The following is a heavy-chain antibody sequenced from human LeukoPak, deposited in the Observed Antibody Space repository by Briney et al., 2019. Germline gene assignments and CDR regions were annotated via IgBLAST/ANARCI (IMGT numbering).Heavy chain of an antibody. CDR1: GDSVSSNSAA. D-gene: IGHD6-19*01. CDR2: TYFRSKWYN. V-gene: IGHV6-1*01. Sequence: SQTLSLTCAISGDSVSSNSAAWNWIRQSPSRGLEWLGRTYFRSKWYNDYAVSVKSRITINPDTSKNQLSLHLNSVTPEDTAVYYCARTIYIAVAGTYDYWGQGTLVTVSS. J-gene: IGHJ4*02. CDR3: ARTIYIAVAGTYDY.